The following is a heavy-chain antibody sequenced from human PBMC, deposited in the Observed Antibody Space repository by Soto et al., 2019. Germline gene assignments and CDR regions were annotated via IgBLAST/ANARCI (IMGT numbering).Heavy chain of an antibody. V-gene: IGHV1-46*01. CDR3: ARVTMAALPPVRGGVDY. CDR2: INPSGGST. J-gene: IGHJ4*02. D-gene: IGHD6-6*01. CDR1: GYTFTSYY. Sequence: QVQLVQSGAEVKKPGASVKVSCKASGYTFTSYYMHWVRQAPGQGLEWMGIINPSGGSTSYAQKSRGRVTMTRDTSTSTVYLELSSLSSEDTAVYYCARVTMAALPPVRGGVDYWGQGTLVTVSS.